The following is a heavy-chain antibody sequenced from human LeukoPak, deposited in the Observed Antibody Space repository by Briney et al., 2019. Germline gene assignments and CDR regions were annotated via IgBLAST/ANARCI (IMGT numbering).Heavy chain of an antibody. CDR1: GYTFTSYD. Sequence: ASVKVSCKASGYTFTSYDINWVRQATGQGLEWMGWMNPNSGNTGYAQKFQGRVTMTRNTSISTAYMELSSLRSEDTAVYYCARAAAGRRYYYYYMDVWGKGTTVTVSS. J-gene: IGHJ6*03. CDR3: ARAAAGRRYYYYYMDV. CDR2: MNPNSGNT. V-gene: IGHV1-8*01. D-gene: IGHD6-13*01.